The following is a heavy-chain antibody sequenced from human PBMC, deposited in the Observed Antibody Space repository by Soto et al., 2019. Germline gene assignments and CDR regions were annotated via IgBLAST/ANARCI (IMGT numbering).Heavy chain of an antibody. J-gene: IGHJ4*02. CDR3: ARGFFSPLMDY. CDR1: GGSISSYY. D-gene: IGHD2-8*01. Sequence: QVQLQESGPGLVKPSETLSLTCTVSGGSISSYYWSWIRQPPGKGLEWIGYIYFSGSTNYNPSLKSRVTLSVDTSKTQFSLKLSSVTAADTAVYYCARGFFSPLMDYWGQGTLVTVSS. CDR2: IYFSGST. V-gene: IGHV4-59*01.